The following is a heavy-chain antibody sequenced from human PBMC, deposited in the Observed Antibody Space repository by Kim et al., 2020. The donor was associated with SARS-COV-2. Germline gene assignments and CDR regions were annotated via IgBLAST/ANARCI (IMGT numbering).Heavy chain of an antibody. Sequence: TTYAPSMKGRFVVSREDSKNSLYLQMNSLKTEDTAVYYCARDTAAAMDAWGQGTTVTVSS. CDR2: T. V-gene: IGHV3-72*01. CDR3: ARDTAAAMDA. D-gene: IGHD6-25*01. J-gene: IGHJ6*02.